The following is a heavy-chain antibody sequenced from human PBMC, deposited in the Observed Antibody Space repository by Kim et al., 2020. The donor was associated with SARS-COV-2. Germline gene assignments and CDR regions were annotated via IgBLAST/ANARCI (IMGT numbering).Heavy chain of an antibody. CDR1: GGSISSSSYY. CDR2: IYYSGST. Sequence: SETLSLTCTVSGGSISSSSYYWGWIRQPPGKGLEWIGSIYYSGSTYYNPSLKSRVTISVDTSKNQFSLKLSSVTAADTAVYYCARLATMVRGVIEGWGQGTLVTVSS. D-gene: IGHD3-10*01. V-gene: IGHV4-39*01. J-gene: IGHJ4*02. CDR3: ARLATMVRGVIEG.